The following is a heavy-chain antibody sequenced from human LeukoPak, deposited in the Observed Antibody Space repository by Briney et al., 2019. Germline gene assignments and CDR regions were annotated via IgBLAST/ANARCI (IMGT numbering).Heavy chain of an antibody. CDR2: ISSTSSFI. CDR3: ARASGDYYGSGSPN. CDR1: GFTFSSYS. J-gene: IGHJ4*02. Sequence: GGSLRLSCAASGFTFSSYSINWVRQAPGKGLEWVSCISSTSSFIYYADSVKGRFTISRDNAKNSLYLQMNSLRAEDTAVYYCARASGDYYGSGSPNWGQGTLVTVSS. V-gene: IGHV3-21*01. D-gene: IGHD3-10*01.